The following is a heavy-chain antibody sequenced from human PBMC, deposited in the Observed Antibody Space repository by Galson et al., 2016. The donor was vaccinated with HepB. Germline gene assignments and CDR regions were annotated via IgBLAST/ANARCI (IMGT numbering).Heavy chain of an antibody. CDR1: GVTVSTHG. CDR2: IRGSGTTT. V-gene: IGHV3-23*01. Sequence: SLRLSCAASGVTVSTHGMSWVRQAPGKGLEWVSAIRGSGTTTFYADSVNGRFTISRDNSRNTLYLQMDSLRAEDTAVYFCASRGTTDYAFYWGQGTLVTVSS. CDR3: ASRGTTDYAFY. D-gene: IGHD4-17*01. J-gene: IGHJ4*02.